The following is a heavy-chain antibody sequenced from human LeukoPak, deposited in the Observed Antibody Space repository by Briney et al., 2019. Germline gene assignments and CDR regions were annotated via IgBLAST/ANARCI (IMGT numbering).Heavy chain of an antibody. Sequence: PAGGSLRLSCPASGFTFSSYGMHWVRQAPGKGLEWVAAIWYDGSNKYYADSVKGRFTISRDNSKNTLYLQMNSLRAEDTAVYYCAKDSSYYDSSGYYDYWGQGTLVTVSS. J-gene: IGHJ4*02. D-gene: IGHD3-22*01. V-gene: IGHV3-33*06. CDR1: GFTFSSYG. CDR3: AKDSSYYDSSGYYDY. CDR2: IWYDGSNK.